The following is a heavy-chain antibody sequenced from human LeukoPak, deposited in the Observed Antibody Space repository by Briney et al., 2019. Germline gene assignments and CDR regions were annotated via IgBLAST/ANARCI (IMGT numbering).Heavy chain of an antibody. CDR1: GGSFSGYY. Sequence: SETLSLTCAVYGGSFSGYYWSWIRQPPGKGLEWIGEINHSGSTNYNPSLKSRVTISVDTSKNQFSLKLSSVTAADTAVYYCARGENVLRYLDWSGVYGMDVWGQGTTVTVSS. CDR2: INHSGST. J-gene: IGHJ6*02. D-gene: IGHD3-9*01. CDR3: ARGENVLRYLDWSGVYGMDV. V-gene: IGHV4-34*01.